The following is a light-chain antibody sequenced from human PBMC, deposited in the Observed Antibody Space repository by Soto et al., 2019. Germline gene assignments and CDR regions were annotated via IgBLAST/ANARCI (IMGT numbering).Light chain of an antibody. CDR1: QTFSDW. J-gene: IGKJ1*01. CDR3: LLDYSYFWA. Sequence: DIQMTQSPSTLSASVGDRVTITCRASQTFSDWLAWYQQKPGEAPRLLIYAASTLQSGVPSRFSGSGSGRDFTLTISSLQPEDFATYYCLLDYSYFWAFGQGTKVDI. CDR2: AAS. V-gene: IGKV1-5*01.